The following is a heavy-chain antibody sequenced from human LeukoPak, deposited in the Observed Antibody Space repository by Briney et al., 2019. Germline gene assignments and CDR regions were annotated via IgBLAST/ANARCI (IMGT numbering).Heavy chain of an antibody. Sequence: GGSLRLSCAASGFTFSSYAMHWVRQAPGKGLEWVAVISYDGSNKYYADSVKGRFTISRDNSKNTLYLQMNSLRAEDTAVYYCAKRAGSSGYYYVEYWGQGTLVTVSS. CDR2: ISYDGSNK. CDR3: AKRAGSSGYYYVEY. CDR1: GFTFSSYA. V-gene: IGHV3-30-3*02. J-gene: IGHJ4*02. D-gene: IGHD3-22*01.